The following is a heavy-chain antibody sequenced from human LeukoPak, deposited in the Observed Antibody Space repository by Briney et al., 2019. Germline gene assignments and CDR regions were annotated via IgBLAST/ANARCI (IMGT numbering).Heavy chain of an antibody. D-gene: IGHD3-10*01. CDR2: IYSGGNT. Sequence: GGSLRLSCAASGFPISTNYMSWVRQAPGKGPEWVSIIYSGGNTFYADSVKGRFTISRDSSKNTLFLQMISLRAEDTAVYYCARGLSGSGSYYDYGMDVWGQGTTVTVSS. V-gene: IGHV3-53*01. CDR1: GFPISTNY. J-gene: IGHJ6*02. CDR3: ARGLSGSGSYYDYGMDV.